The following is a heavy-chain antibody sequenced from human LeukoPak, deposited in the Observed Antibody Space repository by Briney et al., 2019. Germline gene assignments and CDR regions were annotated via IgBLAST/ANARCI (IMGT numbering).Heavy chain of an antibody. Sequence: SETLSLTCTVSGGSISSGSYYWSWIRQPAGKGLEWIGYIYYSGSTNYNPSLKSRVTISVDTSKNQFSLKLSSVTAADTAVYYCARVSNDAFDIWGQGTMVTVSS. D-gene: IGHD2/OR15-2a*01. CDR2: IYYSGST. CDR1: GGSISSGSYY. CDR3: ARVSNDAFDI. J-gene: IGHJ3*02. V-gene: IGHV4-61*10.